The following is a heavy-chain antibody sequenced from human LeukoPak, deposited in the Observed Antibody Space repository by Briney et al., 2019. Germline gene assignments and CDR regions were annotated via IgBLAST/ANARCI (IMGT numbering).Heavy chain of an antibody. V-gene: IGHV3-53*01. Sequence: PGGSLRLSCAASGFTVSSNYMSWVRQAPGKGLEWVSVIYSGGSTYYADVVKGRFTISRDNSKNKLYLQMKRLRAEDTAVYYCAREPVGPAIFGVVLQNYGMDVWGEGTTVTVSS. CDR3: AREPVGPAIFGVVLQNYGMDV. CDR1: GFTVSSNY. CDR2: IYSGGST. D-gene: IGHD3-3*01. J-gene: IGHJ6*04.